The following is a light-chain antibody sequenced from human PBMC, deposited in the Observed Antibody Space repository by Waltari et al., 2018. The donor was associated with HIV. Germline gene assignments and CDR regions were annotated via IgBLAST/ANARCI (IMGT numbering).Light chain of an antibody. J-gene: IGLJ3*02. Sequence: SNELTQPPSVSVSPGQTARITCSGDALANHYPYWFQQKPGQAPVLVVYKDTERPSGIHERFSGSRSGTTGKLTISGVQAEDEADYYCQSGGSSGSWVFGGGTKLTVL. CDR2: KDT. CDR3: QSGGSSGSWV. CDR1: ALANHY. V-gene: IGLV3-25*03.